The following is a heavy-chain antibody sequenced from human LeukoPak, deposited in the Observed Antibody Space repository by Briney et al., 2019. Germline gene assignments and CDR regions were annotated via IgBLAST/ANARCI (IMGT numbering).Heavy chain of an antibody. V-gene: IGHV3-7*01. CDR2: IKQDGSEK. CDR1: GFTFSSYW. D-gene: IGHD5-24*01. CDR3: ARDEMATNPTLPFDY. Sequence: PGGSLRLSCAASGFTFSSYWMSWVRQAPGKGLEWVANIKQDGSEKYYVDSVKGRFTISRDNAKNSLYLQMNSLRAEDTAAYYCARDEMATNPTLPFDYWGQGTLVTVSS. J-gene: IGHJ4*02.